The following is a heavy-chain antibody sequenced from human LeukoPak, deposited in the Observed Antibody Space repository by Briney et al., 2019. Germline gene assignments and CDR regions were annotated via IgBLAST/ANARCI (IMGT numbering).Heavy chain of an antibody. V-gene: IGHV4-59*01. CDR1: GVSFISSY. CDR2: IYHDGST. J-gene: IGHJ6*03. D-gene: IGHD3-3*01. CDR3: AREAPLWSGSNYYYYMDV. Sequence: PSETLSLTCTVSGVSFISSYWSWIRQPPGKGLEWIGYIYHDGSTKYNPALKSRVTITVDTSKSQFSLKLSSVTAADTAVYYCAREAPLWSGSNYYYYMDVWGKGTTVTVSS.